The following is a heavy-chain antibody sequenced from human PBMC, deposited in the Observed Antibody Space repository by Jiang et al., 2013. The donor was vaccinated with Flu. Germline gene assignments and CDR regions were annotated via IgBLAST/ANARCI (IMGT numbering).Heavy chain of an antibody. CDR3: ARQLYGDFSSRFDH. V-gene: IGHV4-30-4*01. Sequence: GPGLVKPSQTLSLTCTVSGGSINSYDYYWSWIRQPPGKGLEWVGFIYYSGSTYYNPSLKSRLTISLDTSKNQFSLKLVSVTAADTAVYYCARQLYGDFSSRFDHWGQGTLVTVSS. D-gene: IGHD4-17*01. CDR2: IYYSGST. CDR1: GGSINSYDYY. J-gene: IGHJ4*02.